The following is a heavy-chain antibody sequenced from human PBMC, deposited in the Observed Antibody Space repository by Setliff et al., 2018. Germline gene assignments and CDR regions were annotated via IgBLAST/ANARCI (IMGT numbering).Heavy chain of an antibody. V-gene: IGHV4-61*09. CDR1: GGSISSGSYY. D-gene: IGHD2-8*01. CDR2: FHTGGST. Sequence: SETLSLTCTVSGGSISSGSYYWSWIRQPAGKGLEWIGHFHTGGSTNYNRSLRSRVSISVDTSKNQFSLKLSSVTAADTAVYYCASVDIVLMVYALWGQGTLVTVSS. J-gene: IGHJ4*02. CDR3: ASVDIVLMVYAL.